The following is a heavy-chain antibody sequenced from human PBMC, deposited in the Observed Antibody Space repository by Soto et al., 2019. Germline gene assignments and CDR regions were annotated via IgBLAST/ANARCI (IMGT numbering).Heavy chain of an antibody. CDR1: GYTFIRYY. V-gene: IGHV1-46*01. CDR3: ARGTPSSSNLGWFDY. Sequence: ASVKVSCKXSGYTFIRYYMHWVRQAPGHGLEWVGTINPSGGSATYAQKFQGRVTMTGDTSTSTVYMDLSSLRSEDTAVYYCARGTPSSSNLGWFDYWGQGTLVTVSS. CDR2: INPSGGSA. D-gene: IGHD2-2*01. J-gene: IGHJ5*01.